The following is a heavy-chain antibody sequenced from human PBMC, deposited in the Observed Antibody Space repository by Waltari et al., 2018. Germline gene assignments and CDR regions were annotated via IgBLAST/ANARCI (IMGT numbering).Heavy chain of an antibody. CDR3: VRDRERVALLNWFDP. D-gene: IGHD2-15*01. Sequence: RLQLQESGPGLLKPSETLSLTCTVSGGSITMSNSFWGWIRQPPGKGLEWIGSINHSGNTYYNPSLNNGVTISVDRSKNQFSLKVNSVTAADTAVYYCVRDRERVALLNWFDPWGQGTLVTVSS. J-gene: IGHJ5*02. V-gene: IGHV4-39*06. CDR2: INHSGNT. CDR1: GGSITMSNSF.